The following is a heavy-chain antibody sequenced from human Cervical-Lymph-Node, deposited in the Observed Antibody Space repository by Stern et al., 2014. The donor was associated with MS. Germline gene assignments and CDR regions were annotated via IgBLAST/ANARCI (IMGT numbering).Heavy chain of an antibody. CDR3: VRSWHYFDY. CDR2: ITTSSNSI. J-gene: IGHJ4*02. D-gene: IGHD5-24*01. CDR1: GFTFSSYT. V-gene: IGHV3-48*02. Sequence: EDQLVESGGGLVQPGESLRLSCAASGFTFSSYTVNWVRQAPGKGLEWVSSITTSSNSIYYADSVQCRFTISRDSAKNSVYLQMNSLRDEDTAVYYCVRSWHYFDYWGQGSLVTVSS.